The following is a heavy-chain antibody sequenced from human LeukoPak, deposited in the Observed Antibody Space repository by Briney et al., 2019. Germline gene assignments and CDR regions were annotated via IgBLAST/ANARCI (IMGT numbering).Heavy chain of an antibody. CDR3: ARVGPSSGYYFDF. CDR2: IGSSSG. Sequence: GGSLRLSCAASGFSFSYYSMIWVRQAPGKGLEWVSSIGSSSGYADSVKGRFTISRDNTKNSLYLQMNDLRAEGTAVYYCARVGPSSGYYFDFWGQGTLVTVFS. V-gene: IGHV3-21*01. J-gene: IGHJ4*02. CDR1: GFSFSYYS. D-gene: IGHD3-22*01.